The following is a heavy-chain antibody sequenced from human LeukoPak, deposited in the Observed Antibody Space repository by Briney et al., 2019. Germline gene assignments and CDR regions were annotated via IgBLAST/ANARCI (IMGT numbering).Heavy chain of an antibody. D-gene: IGHD3-10*01. CDR1: GYTLTSYA. V-gene: IGHV1-3*01. Sequence: GAAVKVSCKASGYTLTSYAMHWVRQAPGQRLEWMGWINAGNGNTKYSQKFQGRVTITRDTSASTAYMELSSLRSEDTAVYYCARTPPPWPDRVNWFDPWGQGTLVTVSS. CDR3: ARTPPPWPDRVNWFDP. J-gene: IGHJ5*02. CDR2: INAGNGNT.